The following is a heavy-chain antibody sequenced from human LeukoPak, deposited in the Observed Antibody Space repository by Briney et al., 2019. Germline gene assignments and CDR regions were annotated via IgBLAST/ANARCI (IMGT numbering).Heavy chain of an antibody. Sequence: ASVKVSCKASGYTFTSYAMNWVRQAPGQGLEWMGWINTNTGNPTYAQGFTGRFVFSLDTSVSTAYLQISSLKAEDTAVYYCAREGPWQQLSPRIDYWGQGTLVTVSS. CDR2: INTNTGNP. D-gene: IGHD6-13*01. CDR3: AREGPWQQLSPRIDY. CDR1: GYTFTSYA. V-gene: IGHV7-4-1*02. J-gene: IGHJ4*02.